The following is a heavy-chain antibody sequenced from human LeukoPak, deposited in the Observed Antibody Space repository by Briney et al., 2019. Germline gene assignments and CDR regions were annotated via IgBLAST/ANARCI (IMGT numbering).Heavy chain of an antibody. CDR2: ISRSSNYI. V-gene: IGHV3-21*01. D-gene: IGHD5-24*01. CDR1: GFTLSSYS. CDR3: ARGENNYGYYYFDY. Sequence: PGGSLRLSCAASGFTLSSYSMNWVRQAPGKGLEWVSSISRSSNYIYYADSVKGRFTISRDNAKNSLYLQINSLGAEDTSVYYCARGENNYGYYYFDYWGQGTLVTVSS. J-gene: IGHJ4*02.